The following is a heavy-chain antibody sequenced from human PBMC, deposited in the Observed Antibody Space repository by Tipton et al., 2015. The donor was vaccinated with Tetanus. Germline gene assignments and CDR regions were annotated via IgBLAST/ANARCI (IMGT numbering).Heavy chain of an antibody. CDR1: GGSINTGDYY. J-gene: IGHJ4*02. D-gene: IGHD3-10*01. CDR3: ARMGFSYGQVVY. V-gene: IGHV4-30-4*01. CDR2: VYYGGRT. Sequence: TLSLTCNVSGGSINTGDYYWSWIRQSPGKGLEWIGHVYYGGRTYYNQPLKSRVTISADMSKNQFSLKLTSVTAADTATYYCARMGFSYGQVVYWGQGTLVTVAS.